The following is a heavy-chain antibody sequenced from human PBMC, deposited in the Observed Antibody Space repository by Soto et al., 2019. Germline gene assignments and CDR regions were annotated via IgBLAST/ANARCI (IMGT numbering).Heavy chain of an antibody. CDR3: ARDGLSMDTGNDPQFDY. D-gene: IGHD1-1*01. CDR2: ISALTGET. J-gene: IGHJ4*02. CDR1: GYTFTRFG. V-gene: IGHV1-18*01. Sequence: QVLLVQSGPALRRPGASVILSCQASGYTFTRFGFSWVRQAPGQGLEWVGWISALTGETKFAQRFQDRIDLSTDRKTKTGYMELRRHTPEDTAVSFCARDGLSMDTGNDPQFDYWGRGTLVTVSP.